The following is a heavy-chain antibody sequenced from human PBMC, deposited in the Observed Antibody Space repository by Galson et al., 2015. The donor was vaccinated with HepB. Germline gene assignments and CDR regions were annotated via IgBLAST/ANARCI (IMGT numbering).Heavy chain of an antibody. D-gene: IGHD1-14*01. CDR1: AFSFSNYA. J-gene: IGHJ2*01. CDR3: ARGKSGGNWFFDL. V-gene: IGHV3-23*01. Sequence: SLRLSCATSAFSFSNYAMNWVRQAPGKGLEWVSGINVSSGITYYADSVKGRFTISRDTSKNTLYLQMNSLRVDDTAIYYCARGKSGGNWFFDLWGRGTLVTVSS. CDR2: INVSSGIT.